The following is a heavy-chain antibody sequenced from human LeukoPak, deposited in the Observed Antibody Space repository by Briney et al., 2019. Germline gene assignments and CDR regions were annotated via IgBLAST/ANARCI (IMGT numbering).Heavy chain of an antibody. V-gene: IGHV3-23*01. CDR3: AKRGGLSGSGRLGMDV. CDR2: ISGSGGST. CDR1: GFTSSSYA. D-gene: IGHD3-10*01. Sequence: GGSLRLSCAASGFTSSSYAMSWVRQAPRKGLEWVSAISGSGGSTYYADSVKGRFTISRDNSINTLYLQMSSLRAEDAAVYYCAKRGGLSGSGRLGMDVWGQGTTVTVSS. J-gene: IGHJ6*02.